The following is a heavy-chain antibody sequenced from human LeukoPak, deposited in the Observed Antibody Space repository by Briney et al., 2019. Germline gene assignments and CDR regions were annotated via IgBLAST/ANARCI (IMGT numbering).Heavy chain of an antibody. CDR2: IYYSGST. CDR3: ARRAAKRGTAFDY. D-gene: IGHD7-27*01. CDR1: GGSISSSSYY. J-gene: IGHJ4*02. Sequence: SETLSLTCTVSGGSISSSSYYWGWIRQPPGKGLEWIGSIYYSGSTYYNPSLKSRVTISVDTSKNQFSLKLSSVTAADTAVYYCARRAAKRGTAFDYWGQGTLVTVSS. V-gene: IGHV4-39*01.